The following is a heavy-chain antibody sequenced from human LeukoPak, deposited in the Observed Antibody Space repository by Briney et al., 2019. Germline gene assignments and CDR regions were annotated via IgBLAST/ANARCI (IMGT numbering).Heavy chain of an antibody. CDR2: IYTSGST. CDR3: ARDGYSGYDFDY. V-gene: IGHV4-4*07. D-gene: IGHD5-12*01. Sequence: SETPSLTCTVSGGSISSYYWSLIRQPAGKGLEWIGRIYTSGSTNYNPSLKSRVTMSVDTSKNQFSLKLSSVTAADTAVYHCARDGYSGYDFDYWGQGTLVTVSS. J-gene: IGHJ4*02. CDR1: GGSISSYY.